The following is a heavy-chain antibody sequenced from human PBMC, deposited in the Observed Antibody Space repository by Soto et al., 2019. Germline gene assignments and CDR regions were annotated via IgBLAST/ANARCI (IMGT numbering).Heavy chain of an antibody. CDR1: GFTFSSYS. D-gene: IGHD2-2*02. Sequence: VGSLRLSCAASGFTFSSYSMNWVRQAPGKGLEWVSSISSSSSYIYYADSVKGRFTIPRDNSKNTLYLQMNSLRAEDTAVYYCAKDERYCSSTSCYTYYYYGMDVWGQGTTVTVSS. J-gene: IGHJ6*02. CDR2: ISSSSSYI. CDR3: AKDERYCSSTSCYTYYYYGMDV. V-gene: IGHV3-21*01.